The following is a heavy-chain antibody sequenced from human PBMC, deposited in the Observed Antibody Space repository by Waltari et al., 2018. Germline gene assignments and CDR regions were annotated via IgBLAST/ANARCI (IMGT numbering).Heavy chain of an antibody. V-gene: IGHV4-34*01. CDR3: ARGQKLQNWFDP. Sequence: QVQLQQWGAGLLKPSETLSLTCAVYVESFSGYYWTWIRHPPGKGLEWIGEINDSGSNKYHSSLKSRVTISVDTSKNQFSLKLNSVTAADTAVYYCARGQKLQNWFDPWGQGTPVTVSS. CDR2: INDSGSN. CDR1: VESFSGYY. D-gene: IGHD1-7*01. J-gene: IGHJ5*02.